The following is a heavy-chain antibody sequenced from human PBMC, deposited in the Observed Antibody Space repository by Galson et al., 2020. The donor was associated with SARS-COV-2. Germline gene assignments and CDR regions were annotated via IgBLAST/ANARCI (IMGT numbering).Heavy chain of an antibody. Sequence: SLKISCAASGFTFDDYAMHWVRQAPGKGLEWVSGISWNSGSIGYADSVKGRFTISRDNAKNSLYLQMNSLRAEDTALYYCAKDQSGLWVAAAGTWDWFDPWGQGTLVTVSS. CDR2: ISWNSGSI. J-gene: IGHJ5*02. V-gene: IGHV3-9*01. CDR1: GFTFDDYA. CDR3: AKDQSGLWVAAAGTWDWFDP. D-gene: IGHD6-13*01.